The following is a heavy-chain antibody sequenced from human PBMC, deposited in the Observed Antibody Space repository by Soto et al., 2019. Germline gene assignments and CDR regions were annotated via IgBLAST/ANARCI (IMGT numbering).Heavy chain of an antibody. CDR3: TTDLMNYDFWSGYPPAVYYYGMDV. CDR1: GFTFSNAW. D-gene: IGHD3-3*01. J-gene: IGHJ6*02. V-gene: IGHV3-15*01. Sequence: GGSLRLSCAASGFTFSNAWMSWVRQAPGKGLAWVGRIKSKTDGGTTDYAAPVKGRFTISRDDSKNTLYLQMNSLKTEDTAVYYCTTDLMNYDFWSGYPPAVYYYGMDVWGQGTTVTVS. CDR2: IKSKTDGGTT.